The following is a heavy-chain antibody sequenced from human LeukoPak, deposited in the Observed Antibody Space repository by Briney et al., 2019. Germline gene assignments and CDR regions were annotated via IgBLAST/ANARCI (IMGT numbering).Heavy chain of an antibody. Sequence: SETLSLTCAVSGGSISSSNWWSWVRQPPGKGLEWIGEIYHSGSTNYNPSLKSRVTISVDKSKNQFSLKLSSVTAADTAVYYCARGPFLRPDYGDYDQYFQHWGQGTLVTVSS. CDR3: ARGPFLRPDYGDYDQYFQH. CDR1: GGSISSSNW. CDR2: IYHSGST. D-gene: IGHD4-17*01. J-gene: IGHJ1*01. V-gene: IGHV4-4*02.